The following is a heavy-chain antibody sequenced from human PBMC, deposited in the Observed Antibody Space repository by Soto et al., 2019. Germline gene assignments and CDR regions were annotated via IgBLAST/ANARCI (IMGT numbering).Heavy chain of an antibody. Sequence: SETLSLTCSVSGGSINSYWWSWIRQPAGKGLEWIGRVYSSGTTDYNPSLNSRATLSVETSKNQFSLKLRSVTAADTAVYYCARVAFSYFGMDVWGPGTTVTVSS. D-gene: IGHD3-3*02. CDR3: ARVAFSYFGMDV. CDR2: VYSSGTT. V-gene: IGHV4-4*07. J-gene: IGHJ6*02. CDR1: GGSINSYW.